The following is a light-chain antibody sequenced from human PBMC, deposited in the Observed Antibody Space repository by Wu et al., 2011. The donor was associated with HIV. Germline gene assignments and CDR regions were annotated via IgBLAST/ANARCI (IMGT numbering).Light chain of an antibody. CDR3: QKYNTAPWT. J-gene: IGKJ1*01. CDR2: FI. V-gene: IGKV3-20*02. CDR1: QRVMSSS. Sequence: SQRVMSSSLAWYQQKPGQAPTSPHLWFIQQGHWHLITGFSGSGSGTDFTLTISSLQPEDVATYYCQKYNTAPWTFGQGTKMEMK.